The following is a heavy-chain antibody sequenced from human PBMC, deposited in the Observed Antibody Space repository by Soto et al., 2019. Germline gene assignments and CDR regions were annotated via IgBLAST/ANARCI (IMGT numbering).Heavy chain of an antibody. D-gene: IGHD4-17*01. V-gene: IGHV4-31*03. CDR1: GGSISSGGYY. Sequence: QVQLQESGPGLVKPSQTLSLTCTVSGGSISSGGYYWSWIRQHPGKGLEWIGYIYYSGNTYYNPSLMSRVTIPVDTSKNQSSLKLSSVSAADTAVYYCAREKNYGDYVRDYWGQGTLVTVSS. CDR2: IYYSGNT. J-gene: IGHJ4*02. CDR3: AREKNYGDYVRDY.